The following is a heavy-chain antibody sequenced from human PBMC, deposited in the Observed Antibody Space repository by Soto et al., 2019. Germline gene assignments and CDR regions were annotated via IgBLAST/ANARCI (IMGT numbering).Heavy chain of an antibody. CDR1: GYIFVNYG. CDR3: VMVDNYVTPTPQDV. CDR2: ISPYTGNT. V-gene: IGHV1-18*01. D-gene: IGHD3-16*01. Sequence: QVQLGQSADEVKKPGASVKVSCKASGYIFVNYGIAWVRQAPGQGLEWMGWISPYTGNTHSATKVQGRLTMTTDTSTSTAYMDLGSLTSDDTAVYYCVMVDNYVTPTPQDVWGQGTTVTVSS. J-gene: IGHJ6*02.